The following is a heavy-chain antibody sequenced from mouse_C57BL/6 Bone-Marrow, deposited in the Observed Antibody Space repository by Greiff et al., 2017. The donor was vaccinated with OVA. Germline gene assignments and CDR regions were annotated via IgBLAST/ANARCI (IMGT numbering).Heavy chain of an antibody. CDR3: ARRRFTSSMDD. J-gene: IGHJ4*01. CDR1: GYTFTDYY. CDR2: INPNNGGT. Sequence: VQLQQSGPELVKPGASVKISCKASGYTFTDYYMNWVKQSHGKSLEWIGDINPNNGGTSYNQKFKGKATLTVDKSSSTAYMELRSLTSEDSAVYYCARRRFTSSMDDWGKGTSVTVSS. V-gene: IGHV1-26*01.